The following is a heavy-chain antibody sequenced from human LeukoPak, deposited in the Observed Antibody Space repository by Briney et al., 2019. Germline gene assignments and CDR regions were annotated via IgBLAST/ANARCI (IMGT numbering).Heavy chain of an antibody. D-gene: IGHD2-2*01. CDR2: ISSSSSYI. J-gene: IGHJ4*02. CDR1: GFTFSSYS. V-gene: IGHV3-21*01. Sequence: GGSLRLSCAASGFTFSSYSMNWVRQAPGKGLEWVLSISSSSSYIYYADSVKGRFTISRDNAKNSLYLQMNSLRAEDTAVYYCARDLGYCSSTSCYPPLGYWGQGTLVTVSS. CDR3: ARDLGYCSSTSCYPPLGY.